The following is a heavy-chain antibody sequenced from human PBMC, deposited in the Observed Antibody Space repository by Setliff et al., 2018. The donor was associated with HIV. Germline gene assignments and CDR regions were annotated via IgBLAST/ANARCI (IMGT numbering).Heavy chain of an antibody. CDR1: GGSMSGYF. D-gene: IGHD1-1*01. Sequence: SETLSLTCTVSGGSMSGYFWTWIRQPAGKGLEWIGRILPSGATNYNPSLKSRLTMSVDTSNNQFSLKLASVTAADTAVYYCARSNLEPTSRLFDPWGPGTLVTVSS. J-gene: IGHJ5*02. CDR2: ILPSGAT. V-gene: IGHV4-4*07. CDR3: ARSNLEPTSRLFDP.